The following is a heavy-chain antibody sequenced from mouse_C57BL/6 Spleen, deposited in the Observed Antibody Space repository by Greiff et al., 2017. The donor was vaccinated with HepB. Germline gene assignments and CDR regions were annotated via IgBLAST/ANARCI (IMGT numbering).Heavy chain of an antibody. Sequence: EVMLVESGGGLVKPGGSLKLSCAASGFTFSSYAMSWVRQTPEKRLEWVATISDGGSYTYYPDNVKGRFTISRDNAKNNLYLQMSHLKSEDTAMYCCAGERAGYWGQGTTLTVST. CDR2: ISDGGSYT. D-gene: IGHD3-1*01. CDR3: AGERAGY. CDR1: GFTFSSYA. V-gene: IGHV5-4*01. J-gene: IGHJ2*01.